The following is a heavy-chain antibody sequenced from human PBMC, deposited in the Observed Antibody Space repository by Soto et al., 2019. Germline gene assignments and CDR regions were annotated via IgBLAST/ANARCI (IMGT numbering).Heavy chain of an antibody. V-gene: IGHV1-8*01. J-gene: IGHJ4*02. D-gene: IGHD2-8*01. Sequence: QVQLVQSGAEVKKPGASVKVSCKASGYTFTSYDINWVRQATGQGLEWMGWMNPNNGNTGYAQKFQGTVTITRNTSLSTAYMDLSSLISEDTAVYYCARGPHPYFNDYWGQGTLVTVSS. CDR1: GYTFTSYD. CDR2: MNPNNGNT. CDR3: ARGPHPYFNDY.